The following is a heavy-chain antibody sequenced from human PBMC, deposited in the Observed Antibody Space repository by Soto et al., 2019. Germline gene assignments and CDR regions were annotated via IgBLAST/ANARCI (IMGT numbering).Heavy chain of an antibody. CDR3: ARDLWGYCGTDCYPLDV. D-gene: IGHD2-21*02. CDR1: GGAISGSY. J-gene: IGHJ6*02. Sequence: SETLSLTSTVSGGAISGSYWTWIRKPPGKGLEWIGYMYNTGSTVYNPSFKSRVTISVDTSKNQFSLKLNSVTAADTAVYYCARDLWGYCGTDCYPLDVWGQGTTVT. CDR2: MYNTGST. V-gene: IGHV4-59*13.